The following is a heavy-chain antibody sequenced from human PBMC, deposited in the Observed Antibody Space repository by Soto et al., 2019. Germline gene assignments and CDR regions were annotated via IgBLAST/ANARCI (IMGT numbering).Heavy chain of an antibody. V-gene: IGHV1-18*01. CDR3: AGGSDTVTTDWFET. J-gene: IGHJ5*02. D-gene: IGHD4-4*01. CDR2: VSAYNGNT. CDR1: GYTFVSYV. Sequence: QVQLVQSGAEVKKAGASVKVSCKASGYTFVSYVISWVRQAPGQGLEWMGWVSAYNGNTNYAQNLQGRVTMTTDTSTSTAYMELRSLRSDDTAVYYCAGGSDTVTTDWFETWGQGTLVTVSS.